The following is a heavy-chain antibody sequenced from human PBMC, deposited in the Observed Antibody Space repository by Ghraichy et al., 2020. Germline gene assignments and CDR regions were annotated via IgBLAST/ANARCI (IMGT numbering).Heavy chain of an antibody. Sequence: SETLSLTCAVYGGSFSGYYWSWIRQPPGKGLEWIGEINHSGSTNYNPSLKSRVTISVDTSKNQFSLKLSSVTAADTAVYYCARTYYYGSGSLSNDYWGQGTLVTVSS. CDR2: INHSGST. CDR1: GGSFSGYY. J-gene: IGHJ4*02. D-gene: IGHD3-10*01. CDR3: ARTYYYGSGSLSNDY. V-gene: IGHV4-34*01.